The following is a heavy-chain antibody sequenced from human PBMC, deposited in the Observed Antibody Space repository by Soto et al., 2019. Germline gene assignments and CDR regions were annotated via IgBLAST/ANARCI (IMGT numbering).Heavy chain of an antibody. CDR3: AGDGGVSGGLYY. Sequence: QVQLVQSGAEVKKPGASVKVSCKASGYTFTSYGISWVRQAPGQGLEWMGWISAYNGNTNYAQKLQGRVTMTTDTSTSTAYIDLRGLRSGDPAVYYCAGDGGVSGGLYYWGQGTLVTVSS. CDR2: ISAYNGNT. V-gene: IGHV1-18*01. CDR1: GYTFTSYG. D-gene: IGHD3-3*01. J-gene: IGHJ4*02.